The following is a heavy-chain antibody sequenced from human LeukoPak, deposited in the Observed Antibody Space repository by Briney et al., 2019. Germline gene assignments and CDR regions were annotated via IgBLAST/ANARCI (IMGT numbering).Heavy chain of an antibody. CDR3: ARDARGTGSNVWGSYRLDWFDP. V-gene: IGHV4-30-4*01. CDR1: GGSISSGDYY. J-gene: IGHJ5*02. D-gene: IGHD3-16*01. Sequence: PSETLSLTCTVSGGSISSGDYYWSWIRQPPGKGLEWIGYIYYSGSTYYNPSLKSRVTISVDTSKNQFSLKLSSVTAADTAVYYCARDARGTGSNVWGSYRLDWFDPWGQGTLVTVSS. CDR2: IYYSGST.